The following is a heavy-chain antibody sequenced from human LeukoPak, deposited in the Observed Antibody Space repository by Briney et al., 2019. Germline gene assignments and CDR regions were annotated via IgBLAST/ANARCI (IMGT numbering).Heavy chain of an antibody. V-gene: IGHV4-34*01. CDR3: ARGYYLNWFDP. CDR1: GGSFSGYY. Sequence: SETLSLTCAVYGGSFSGYYWSWIRQPPGKGLEWIGEINHSGSTNYNPSLKSRVTISVDTSKNQFSLKLSSVTAADTAVYYCARGYYLNWFDPWGQGTLVTVSS. J-gene: IGHJ5*02. CDR2: INHSGST. D-gene: IGHD3-10*01.